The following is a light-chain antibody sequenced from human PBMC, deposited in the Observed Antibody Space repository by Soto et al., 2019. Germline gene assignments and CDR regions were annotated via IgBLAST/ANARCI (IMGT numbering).Light chain of an antibody. J-gene: IGLJ2*01. V-gene: IGLV1-40*01. CDR2: AKN. CDR3: QSYDNSLSGSKV. Sequence: QSVLTQPPSVSGAPGQRVTISCTGSSSNIGAGYDVHWYQQLPGTAPKLLMDAKNSRPSGVPDRFSGSQSGTSASLAITGLQAEDEADYYCQSYDNSLSGSKVFGGGTKLTVL. CDR1: SSNIGAGYD.